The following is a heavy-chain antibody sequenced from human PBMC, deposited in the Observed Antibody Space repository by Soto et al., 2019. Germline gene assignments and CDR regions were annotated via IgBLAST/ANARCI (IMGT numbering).Heavy chain of an antibody. J-gene: IGHJ6*02. Sequence: QVQLQESGPGLVKPSETLSLTCAVSGGSISSSNWWSWVRQPPGKGLEWIGEIYHSGSTNYNPSLKRRVTISVDKSKNQFSLKLSSVTAADTAVYYCASVSGSYYYGMDVWGQGITVTVSS. V-gene: IGHV4-4*02. D-gene: IGHD1-26*01. CDR3: ASVSGSYYYGMDV. CDR1: GGSISSSNW. CDR2: IYHSGST.